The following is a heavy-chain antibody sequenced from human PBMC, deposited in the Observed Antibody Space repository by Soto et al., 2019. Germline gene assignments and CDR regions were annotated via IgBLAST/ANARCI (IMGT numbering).Heavy chain of an antibody. Sequence: PSETLSLTCTVSGDSVTSTSYYWSWVRQPPGKGLEWIGYSYYNGDTMYNPSLKSRVTISVDTSKNQFSLKLSSVTAADTAVYYCAREGGVLRLSNWFDSWGQGIQVTVS. CDR2: SYYNGDT. D-gene: IGHD3-3*01. CDR1: GDSVTSTSYY. CDR3: AREGGVLRLSNWFDS. J-gene: IGHJ5*01. V-gene: IGHV4-61*01.